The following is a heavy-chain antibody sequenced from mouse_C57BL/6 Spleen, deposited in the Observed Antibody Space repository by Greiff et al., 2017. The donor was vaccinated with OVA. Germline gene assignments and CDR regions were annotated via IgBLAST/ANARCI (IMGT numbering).Heavy chain of an antibody. CDR2: IHPSSGST. J-gene: IGHJ1*03. Sequence: QVQLQQPGAELVKPGASVKLSCKASGYTFTSYWMHWVKQRPGQGLEWIGMIHPSSGSTNYNEKFKSKATLTVDKSSSTAYMQLRSLTSEDSAVYYCANFDGYYWYFDVWGTGTTVTVSS. D-gene: IGHD2-3*01. CDR1: GYTFTSYW. V-gene: IGHV1-64*01. CDR3: ANFDGYYWYFDV.